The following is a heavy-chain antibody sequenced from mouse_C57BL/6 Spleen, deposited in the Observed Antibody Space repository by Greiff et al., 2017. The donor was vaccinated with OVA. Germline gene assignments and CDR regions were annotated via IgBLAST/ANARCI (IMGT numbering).Heavy chain of an antibody. CDR3: ARSYYYGSSGYFDV. D-gene: IGHD1-1*01. CDR2: IYPGSGST. CDR1: GYTFTSYW. Sequence: VQLQQSGAELVKPGASVKMSCKASGYTFTSYWITWVKQRPGQGLEWIGDIYPGSGSTNYNEKFKSKATLTVDTSSSTAYMQLSSLTSEDSAVYYCARSYYYGSSGYFDVWGTGTTVTVSS. V-gene: IGHV1-55*01. J-gene: IGHJ1*03.